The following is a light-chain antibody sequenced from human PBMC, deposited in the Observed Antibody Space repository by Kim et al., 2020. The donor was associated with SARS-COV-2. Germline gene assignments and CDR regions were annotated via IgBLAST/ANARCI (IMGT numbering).Light chain of an antibody. V-gene: IGLV2-14*03. CDR1: SSDVGGYNY. Sequence: QSALTQPASVSGSPGQSITISCTGTSSDVGGYNYVSWYQQHPGKAPKLMIFEVSNRPSGVSDRFSGPKSGNTASLTISGLQAEDEADYHCSSYTTGTTLVFGTGTKVTVL. CDR3: SSYTTGTTLV. J-gene: IGLJ1*01. CDR2: EVS.